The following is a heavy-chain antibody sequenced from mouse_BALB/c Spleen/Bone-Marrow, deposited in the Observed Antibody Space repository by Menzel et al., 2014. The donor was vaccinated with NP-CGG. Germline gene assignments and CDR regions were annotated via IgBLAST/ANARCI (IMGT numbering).Heavy chain of an antibody. D-gene: IGHD2-4*01. J-gene: IGHJ3*01. CDR2: ISNGGGST. Sequence: EVKLVESGGGLVQPGGSLKLSCAASGFTFTSYIMSWVRQTPEKRLEWVAYISNGGGSTYYPDTVKGRFTISRDNAKNTLYLQMSSLKSEDTAIYYCTREDYGAYWGQGTLVTVSA. CDR3: TREDYGAY. V-gene: IGHV5-12-2*01. CDR1: GFTFTSYI.